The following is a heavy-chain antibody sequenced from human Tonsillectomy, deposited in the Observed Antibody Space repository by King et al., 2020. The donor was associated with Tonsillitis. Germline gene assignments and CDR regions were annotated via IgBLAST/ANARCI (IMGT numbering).Heavy chain of an antibody. CDR1: GFTVSSTY. CDR3: ARGRMVWSQNIYYLDS. J-gene: IGHJ4*02. V-gene: IGHV3-53*01. D-gene: IGHD3/OR15-3a*01. Sequence: VQLVESGGGLIQYGGSLRLSCAASGFTVSSTYMSWVRQAPGKGLEWVSVIYSGGSTYYADSVKGRFTISRDNSKNTLYLQMNSLRAEDMAVYYCARGRMVWSQNIYYLDSGAQGTLVTVSS. CDR2: IYSGGST.